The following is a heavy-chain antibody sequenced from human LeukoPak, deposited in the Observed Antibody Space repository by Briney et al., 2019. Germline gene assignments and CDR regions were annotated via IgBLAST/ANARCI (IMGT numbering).Heavy chain of an antibody. V-gene: IGHV1-8*01. CDR3: ARGPKWSGSYYYFDF. Sequence: SVKVSCKTSGYTFPSYDINWVRQATGQGLEWMGWMNPNSGNTGYAQKFQGRVTITRNTSISTAYMELSSLRSEDTAVYFCARGPKWSGSYYYFDFWGQGTLVTVSS. CDR1: GYTFPSYD. CDR2: MNPNSGNT. D-gene: IGHD1-26*01. J-gene: IGHJ4*02.